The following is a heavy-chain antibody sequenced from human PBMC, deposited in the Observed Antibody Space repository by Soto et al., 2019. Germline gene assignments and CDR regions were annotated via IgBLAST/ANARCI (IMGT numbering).Heavy chain of an antibody. Sequence: QVQLVESGGGVVQPGRSLRLSCAASGFTFSSYGMHWVRQAPGKGLEWVAVISYDGSNKYYADSVKGRFTISRDNSKKTRNLQRTGLRAKAPAVYYCRKIRPLGVIGPAVRGASGGQETLLTVSS. CDR2: ISYDGSNK. CDR3: RKIRPLGVIGPAVRGAS. V-gene: IGHV3-30*18. CDR1: GFTFSSYG. D-gene: IGHD6-25*01. J-gene: IGHJ4*02.